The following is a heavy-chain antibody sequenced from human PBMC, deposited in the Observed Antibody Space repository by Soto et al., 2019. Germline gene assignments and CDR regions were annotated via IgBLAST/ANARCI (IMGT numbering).Heavy chain of an antibody. CDR1: GASISSSY. J-gene: IGHJ4*02. CDR3: ARGGNRYSNVASGVGGFDY. CDR2: VYHTGAT. D-gene: IGHD5-12*01. V-gene: IGHV4-59*01. Sequence: SETLSLTCTVSGASISSSYWSWIRQSPERGLEWIAYVYHTGATNYNPSLKSRVTISLDTSKGQFSLNLTSLTTADTAVYFCARGGNRYSNVASGVGGFDYWGQGSLVTVSS.